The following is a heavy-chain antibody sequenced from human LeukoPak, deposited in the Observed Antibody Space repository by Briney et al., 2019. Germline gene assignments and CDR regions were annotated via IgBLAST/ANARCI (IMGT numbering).Heavy chain of an antibody. CDR1: GFTFSSYA. D-gene: IGHD3-10*01. CDR3: ARERRGYFDY. J-gene: IGHJ4*02. Sequence: GGSLRLSCAASGFTFSSYAMSWVRQAPGKGLEWVSAISGSGGSTYYADSVKGRFTISRDNAKNSLYLQMNSLRAEDTAVYYCARERRGYFDYWGQGTLVTVSS. V-gene: IGHV3-23*01. CDR2: ISGSGGST.